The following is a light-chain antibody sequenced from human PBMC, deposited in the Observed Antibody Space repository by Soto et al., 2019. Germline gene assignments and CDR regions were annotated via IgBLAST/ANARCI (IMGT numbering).Light chain of an antibody. Sequence: VMTQSPGNVSLSPGEGATLFCRASQNVASNLAWYQVKPGQPPRLLIYASSTRATAIPATFSGSGSGTEFSLTISRLQSEDSALYFCQQYYHRGLSFGGGTNVDI. CDR1: QNVASN. J-gene: IGKJ4*01. CDR2: ASS. V-gene: IGKV3D-15*01. CDR3: QQYYHRGLS.